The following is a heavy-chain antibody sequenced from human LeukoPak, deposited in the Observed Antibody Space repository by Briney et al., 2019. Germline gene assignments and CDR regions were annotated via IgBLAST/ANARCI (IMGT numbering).Heavy chain of an antibody. V-gene: IGHV3-33*01. CDR2: IWYDGSNK. D-gene: IGHD3-9*01. CDR3: ARVPVYDILTGPYFDY. J-gene: IGHJ4*02. Sequence: GSLRLSCAASGFTFSSYGMHWVRQAPGEGLEWVAVIWYDGSNKYYADSVKGRFTISRDNSKNTLYLQMNSLRAEDTAVYYCARVPVYDILTGPYFDYWGQGTLVTVSS. CDR1: GFTFSSYG.